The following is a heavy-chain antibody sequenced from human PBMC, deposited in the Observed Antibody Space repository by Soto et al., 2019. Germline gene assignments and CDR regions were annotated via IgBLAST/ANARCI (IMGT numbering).Heavy chain of an antibody. Sequence: PGGSLRLSCAASGFTFDSYWMTWVRKAPGKGLEWVANIKQDGGQTYYVDSVKGRFTIYRDNAKTPIYLQMNSLSAEDTSVYFCARGGNGYENWPPYYYYGMDVWGQGTTVTVSS. D-gene: IGHD5-12*01. CDR1: GFTFDSYW. J-gene: IGHJ6*02. CDR2: IKQDGGQT. V-gene: IGHV3-7*01. CDR3: ARGGNGYENWPPYYYYGMDV.